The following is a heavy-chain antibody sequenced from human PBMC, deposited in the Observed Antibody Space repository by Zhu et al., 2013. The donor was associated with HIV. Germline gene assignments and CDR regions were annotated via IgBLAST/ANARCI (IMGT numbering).Heavy chain of an antibody. J-gene: IGHJ4*02. Sequence: QVXLVQSGVEVKKPGASVKVSCKASGYIFTTYGISWVRQAPGQGLEWMGWISTYNGDTNYAQKFQGRVTMTTDTFTSTAYMDLRSLRSDDTAVYYCARDDYGDRPFDYWGQGTLVTVSS. CDR2: ISTYNGDT. CDR3: ARDDYGDRPFDY. CDR1: GYIFTTYG. V-gene: IGHV1-18*01. D-gene: IGHD4-17*01.